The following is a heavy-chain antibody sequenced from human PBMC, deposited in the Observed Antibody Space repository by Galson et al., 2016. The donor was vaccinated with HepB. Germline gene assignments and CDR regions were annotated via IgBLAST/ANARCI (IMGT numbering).Heavy chain of an antibody. D-gene: IGHD3-22*01. V-gene: IGHV1-69*13. CDR2: IIPIFGTA. CDR1: GGTFGKYA. CDR3: ARDYDSSGYSSYFDY. Sequence: SVKVSCKASGGTFGKYAMSWVRQAPGQGLQWMGGIIPIFGTANNAQQFQGRVTISADVSTSTVYMELSSLRSEDTAVYYCARDYDSSGYSSYFDYWGQGTLVPVTS. J-gene: IGHJ4*02.